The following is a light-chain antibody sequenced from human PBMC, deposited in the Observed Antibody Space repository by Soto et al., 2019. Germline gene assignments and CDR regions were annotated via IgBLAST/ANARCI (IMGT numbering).Light chain of an antibody. CDR2: AAY. CDR1: QTVRTY. CDR3: QQTYSTPIT. Sequence: DIQMTHSPSSLSASVGDSVTIRCRASQTVRTYLNWYQQKPGKXPXPLIYAAYSLPSAVPPRFNGARSETDSTLTISSLQTEEVRTYSCQQTYSTPITFCPGTR. V-gene: IGKV1-39*01. J-gene: IGKJ5*01.